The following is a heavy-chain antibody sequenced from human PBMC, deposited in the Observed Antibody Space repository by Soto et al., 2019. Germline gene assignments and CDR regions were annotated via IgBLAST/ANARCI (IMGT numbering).Heavy chain of an antibody. Sequence: EVQLVESGGGLVKPGVSVRLSCAASGFTFSNAWMSWVRQAPGKGMEWVGRIKSKSAGGTTEYDAPVKDRFTISRDDSKNTLYLQMNSLKIEDTAVYYCARGHRSSGKIFDSWGQGTLVTVSS. CDR3: ARGHRSSGKIFDS. CDR1: GFTFSNAW. D-gene: IGHD3-22*01. J-gene: IGHJ4*02. V-gene: IGHV3-15*01. CDR2: IKSKSAGGTT.